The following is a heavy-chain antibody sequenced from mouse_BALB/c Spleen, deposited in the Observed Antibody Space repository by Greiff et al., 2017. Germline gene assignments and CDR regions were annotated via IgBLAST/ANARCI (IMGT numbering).Heavy chain of an antibody. V-gene: IGHV1S81*02. CDR3: TRWNYGYDVGYAMDY. Sequence: QVQLQQSGAELVKPGASVKLSCKASGYTFTSYYMYWVKQRPGQGLEWIGEINPSNGGTNFNEKFKSKATLTVDKSSSTAYMQLSSLTSEDSAVYYCTRWNYGYDVGYAMDYWGQGTTVTVSS. D-gene: IGHD2-2*01. J-gene: IGHJ4*01. CDR1: GYTFTSYY. CDR2: INPSNGGT.